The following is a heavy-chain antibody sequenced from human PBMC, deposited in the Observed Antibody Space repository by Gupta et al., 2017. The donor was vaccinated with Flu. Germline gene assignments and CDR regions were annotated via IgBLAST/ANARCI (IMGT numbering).Heavy chain of an antibody. D-gene: IGHD4-17*01. CDR1: GFTFSSFG. Sequence: QMQLVESGGGVVQPGRSLRLSCVASGFTFSSFGMHWVRQAPGKGLEWVAVIWYDGSNEYYADSVKGRFTISRDNSKNTLSLQMNSLRAEDTAVYYCARDFYGDYYYYYGMDVWGQGTTVTVSS. CDR3: ARDFYGDYYYYYGMDV. CDR2: IWYDGSNE. J-gene: IGHJ6*02. V-gene: IGHV3-33*01.